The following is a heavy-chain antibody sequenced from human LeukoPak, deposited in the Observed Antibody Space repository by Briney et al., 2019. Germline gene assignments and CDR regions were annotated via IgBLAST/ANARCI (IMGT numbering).Heavy chain of an antibody. Sequence: PSETLSLTCAVSGGSISSSNWWSRGRQPPGEGLEWIGEIYHSGSTNYNPSLKSRVTISVDKSKNQFSLKLSSVTAADTAVYYCARDQDLTWDFDLWGRGTLVTVSS. J-gene: IGHJ2*01. CDR1: GGSISSSNW. CDR2: IYHSGST. D-gene: IGHD3/OR15-3a*01. CDR3: ARDQDLTWDFDL. V-gene: IGHV4-4*02.